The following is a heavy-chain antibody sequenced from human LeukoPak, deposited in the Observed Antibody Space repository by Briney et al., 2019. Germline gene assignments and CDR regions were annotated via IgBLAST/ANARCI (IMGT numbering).Heavy chain of an antibody. D-gene: IGHD5-24*01. Sequence: ASVKVSCKASGYTLTSYYMHWVRQAPGQGLEWMGIINPTGGATSYAQKFQGRVTVTRDTSTSTVYMELSSLRSEDTAVYYCARSPPAEMATTGVDYWGQGTLVTVSS. CDR3: ARSPPAEMATTGVDY. CDR1: GYTLTSYY. V-gene: IGHV1-46*01. J-gene: IGHJ4*02. CDR2: INPTGGAT.